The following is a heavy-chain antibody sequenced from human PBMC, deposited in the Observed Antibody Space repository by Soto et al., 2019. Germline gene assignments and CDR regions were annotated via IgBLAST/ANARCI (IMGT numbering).Heavy chain of an antibody. Sequence: PGESLKISCVVSGFIFSSYGMHWVRQAPGKGLEWVAAISYHGNDKYYADSVKGRFTVSRDNSNNILYLQMNSLRAEDTAVYYCAIRASYYDSSGYFDYWGQGTLVTVSS. J-gene: IGHJ4*02. CDR3: AIRASYYDSSGYFDY. CDR1: GFIFSSYG. CDR2: ISYHGNDK. D-gene: IGHD3-22*01. V-gene: IGHV3-30*03.